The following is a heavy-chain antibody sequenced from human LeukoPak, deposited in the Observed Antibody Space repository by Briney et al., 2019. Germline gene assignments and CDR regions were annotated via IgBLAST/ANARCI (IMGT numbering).Heavy chain of an antibody. Sequence: GGSLRLSCAASGFTFSSYAMSWVRQAPGKGLEWVSAISGSGGSTYYADSVKGRFTISRDNSKNTLYLQMHSLSADDTAAFYCAKGDTYFDYWGQGTLVTVST. CDR3: AKGDTYFDY. J-gene: IGHJ4*02. CDR2: ISGSGGST. CDR1: GFTFSSYA. V-gene: IGHV3-23*01. D-gene: IGHD5-18*01.